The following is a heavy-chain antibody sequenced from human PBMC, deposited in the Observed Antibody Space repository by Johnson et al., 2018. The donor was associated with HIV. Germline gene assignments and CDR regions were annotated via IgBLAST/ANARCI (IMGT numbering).Heavy chain of an antibody. CDR3: ARGSRYTHDNDDAHVLHAFDI. Sequence: VQLVESGGGVVQPGRSLRLSCAASGFTFSSYAMHWVRQAPGKGLEWVAVISYDGSEKYYADSVKGRFTISRDSSKNTLYLQVNSLRAEDTAVYYCARGSRYTHDNDDAHVLHAFDIWGQGTMVTVSS. V-gene: IGHV3-30*04. D-gene: IGHD3-16*01. CDR1: GFTFSSYA. CDR2: ISYDGSEK. J-gene: IGHJ3*02.